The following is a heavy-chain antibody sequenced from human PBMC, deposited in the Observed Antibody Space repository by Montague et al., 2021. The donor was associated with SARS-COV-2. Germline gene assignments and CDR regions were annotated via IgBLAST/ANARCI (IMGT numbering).Heavy chain of an antibody. Sequence: SETLSLTCTVSGASISSYYWSWIRQPPGKGLEWIGDIYYTGSANYNPSLKSRVTISVDTSKNQFSLKLSSVTAADTAVYYCARGSGDYWGQGTLVTVSS. V-gene: IGHV4-59*01. CDR2: IYYTGSA. J-gene: IGHJ4*02. D-gene: IGHD7-27*01. CDR3: ARGSGDY. CDR1: GASISSYY.